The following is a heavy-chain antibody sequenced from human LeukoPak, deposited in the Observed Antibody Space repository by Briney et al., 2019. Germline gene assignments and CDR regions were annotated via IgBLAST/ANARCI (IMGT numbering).Heavy chain of an antibody. CDR2: IYYSGST. D-gene: IGHD3-10*01. CDR1: GGSISSSSYY. Sequence: PETLSLTCTVSGGSISSSSYYWGWIRQPPGKGLEWIGSIYYSGSTYYNPSLKSRVTISVDTSKNQFSLKLSSVTAADTAVYYCARTMYYYGSGSYGYYFDYWGQGTLVTVSS. J-gene: IGHJ4*02. CDR3: ARTMYYYGSGSYGYYFDY. V-gene: IGHV4-39*01.